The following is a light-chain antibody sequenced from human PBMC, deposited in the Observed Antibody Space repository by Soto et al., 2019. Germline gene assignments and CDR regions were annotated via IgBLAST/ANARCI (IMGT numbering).Light chain of an antibody. CDR3: SSYTSSSTLAV. J-gene: IGLJ1*01. CDR1: SSDVGGYNY. V-gene: IGLV2-14*01. CDR2: DVS. Sequence: QSVLTQPASVSGSPGQSITISCIGTSSDVGGYNYVSWYQQHPGKAPKLMIYDVSNRPSGVSNRFSGSKSGNTASLTISGLQAEDEADYYCSSYTSSSTLAVFGTGTKVTVL.